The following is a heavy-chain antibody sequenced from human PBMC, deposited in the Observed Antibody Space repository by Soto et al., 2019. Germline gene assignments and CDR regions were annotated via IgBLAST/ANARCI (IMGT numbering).Heavy chain of an antibody. CDR1: GYTFTSYD. Sequence: AASVKVSCKASGYTFTSYDINWVRQATGQGLEWMGWMNPNSGNTGYAQKFQGRVTMTRNTSISTAYMELSSLRSEDTAVYYCARGYCSGGSCYWERFDAFDIWGQGTMVTVSS. CDR2: MNPNSGNT. D-gene: IGHD2-15*01. V-gene: IGHV1-8*01. J-gene: IGHJ3*02. CDR3: ARGYCSGGSCYWERFDAFDI.